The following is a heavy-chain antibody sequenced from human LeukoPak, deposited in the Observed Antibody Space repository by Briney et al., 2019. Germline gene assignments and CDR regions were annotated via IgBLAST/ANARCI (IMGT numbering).Heavy chain of an antibody. V-gene: IGHV4-39*07. D-gene: IGHD4-17*01. J-gene: IGHJ4*02. CDR1: GGSISSGSYY. CDR3: ASDYGDYETRNDY. Sequence: RASQTLSLTCTVSGGSISSGSYYWSWIRQPPGKGPEWIGEINHSGSTNYNPSLKSRVTISVDTSKNQFSLKLSSVTAADTAVYYCASDYGDYETRNDYWGQGTLVTVSS. CDR2: INHSGST.